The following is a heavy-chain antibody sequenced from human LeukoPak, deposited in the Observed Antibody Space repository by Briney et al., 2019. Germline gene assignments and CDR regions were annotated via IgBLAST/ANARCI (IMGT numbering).Heavy chain of an antibody. CDR2: FDPEDGET. J-gene: IGHJ1*01. Sequence: ASVKVSCKASGGTFSSYAISWVRQAPGQGLEWMGGFDPEDGETIYAQKFQGRVTMTEDTSTDTAYMELSSLRSEDTAVYYCATTYYDSSGYPEYFQHWGQGTLVTVSS. D-gene: IGHD3-22*01. V-gene: IGHV1-24*01. CDR1: GGTFSSYA. CDR3: ATTYYDSSGYPEYFQH.